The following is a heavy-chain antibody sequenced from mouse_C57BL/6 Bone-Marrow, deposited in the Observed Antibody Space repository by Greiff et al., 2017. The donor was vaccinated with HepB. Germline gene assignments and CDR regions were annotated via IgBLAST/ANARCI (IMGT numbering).Heavy chain of an antibody. J-gene: IGHJ2*01. D-gene: IGHD1-1*01. CDR3: ASTPPDYYGSSPYYFDY. CDR1: GYTFTDYY. V-gene: IGHV1-26*01. Sequence: EVQLQQSGPELVKPGASVKISCKASGYTFTDYYMNWVKQSHGKSLEWIGDINPNNGGTSYNQKFKGKATLTVDKSSSTAYMELRSLTSEDSAVYYCASTPPDYYGSSPYYFDYWGQGTTLTVSS. CDR2: INPNNGGT.